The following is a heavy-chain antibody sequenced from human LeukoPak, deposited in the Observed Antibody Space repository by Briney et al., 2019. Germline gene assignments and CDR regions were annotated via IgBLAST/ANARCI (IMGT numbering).Heavy chain of an antibody. CDR2: INPNSGGT. D-gene: IGHD6-13*01. J-gene: IGHJ4*02. V-gene: IGHV1-18*01. CDR3: ARIHRENTAAGNDY. CDR1: GYTFTSYD. Sequence: ASVKVSCKASGYTFTSYDINWVRQATGQGLEWMGWINPNSGGTNYAQKLQGRVTMTTDTSTSTAYMELRSLRSDDTAVYYCARIHRENTAAGNDYWGQGTLVTVSS.